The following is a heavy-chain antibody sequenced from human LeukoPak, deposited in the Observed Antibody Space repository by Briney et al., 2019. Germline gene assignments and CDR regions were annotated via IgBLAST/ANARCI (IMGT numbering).Heavy chain of an antibody. Sequence: GGSLRLSCAASGFTFSSDSMTWVRRAPGKGLEWVSTISGSGVSTFYADPVKGRFTISRDNSKNTLYLHMDSLSAEDTAVYYCAKDSFSSGWGQGTLVTVSS. D-gene: IGHD2-15*01. CDR1: GFTFSSDS. CDR3: AKDSFSSG. CDR2: ISGSGVST. V-gene: IGHV3-23*01. J-gene: IGHJ4*02.